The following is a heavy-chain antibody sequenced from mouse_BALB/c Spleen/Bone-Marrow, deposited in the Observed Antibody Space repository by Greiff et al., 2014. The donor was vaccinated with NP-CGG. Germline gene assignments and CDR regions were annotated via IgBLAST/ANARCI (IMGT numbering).Heavy chain of an antibody. CDR3: ARVYGNYAAMDY. D-gene: IGHD2-1*01. Sequence: VQLQQSGAELARPGASVKMSCRASGYTFTTYTMHWVKQRPGQGLEWIVYINPSSGYTYYNQKFKDKATLTADKSSSAAYLQLSNLTSEDSAVYYCARVYGNYAAMDYWGQGTSVTVSS. V-gene: IGHV1-4*01. J-gene: IGHJ4*01. CDR2: INPSSGYT. CDR1: GYTFTTYT.